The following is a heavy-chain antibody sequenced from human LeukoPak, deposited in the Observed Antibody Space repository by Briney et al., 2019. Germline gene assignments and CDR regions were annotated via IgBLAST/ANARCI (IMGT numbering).Heavy chain of an antibody. V-gene: IGHV3-30*01. Sequence: GGSLRLSCAASGFTFSSYAMHWVRQAPGKGLEWVAVISYDGTYKYYADSVTGRFAISRDNSKNTLYLQMNSLRAEDTAVYYCARGGGDCTNGLCYLDYWGQGTLVTVSS. CDR3: ARGGGDCTNGLCYLDY. J-gene: IGHJ4*02. CDR1: GFTFSSYA. D-gene: IGHD2-8*01. CDR2: ISYDGTYK.